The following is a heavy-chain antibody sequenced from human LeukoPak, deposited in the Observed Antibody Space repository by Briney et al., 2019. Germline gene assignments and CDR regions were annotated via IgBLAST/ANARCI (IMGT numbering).Heavy chain of an antibody. V-gene: IGHV1-18*01. J-gene: IGHJ4*02. D-gene: IGHD6-19*01. CDR1: GSTFTIYG. Sequence: ASVKLTCKSSGSTFTIYGIGWARQAPGQGLEWMGWISAYNGNTNYAQKVQVRVTMTTDTSTSTAYMELRSLRSDDTAVYYCARAGGTIAVAGNFDYWGQGTLVTVSS. CDR3: ARAGGTIAVAGNFDY. CDR2: ISAYNGNT.